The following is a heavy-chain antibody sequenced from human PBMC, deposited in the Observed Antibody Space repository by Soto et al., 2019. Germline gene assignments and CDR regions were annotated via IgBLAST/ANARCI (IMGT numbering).Heavy chain of an antibody. J-gene: IGHJ3*01. V-gene: IGHV2-5*02. CDR2: IYWDDDK. D-gene: IGHD5-12*01. CDR3: AHFIGGDSGYDLGDDAFYL. Sequence: QITLKESGPTLVKPTQTLTLTCTFSGFSLSTSGVGVGWIRQPPGKALEWLALIYWDDDKRYSPSLKSRLTTTQDTSKNQVVLTITDMEPVDTATYYCAHFIGGDSGYDLGDDAFYLWGQGTIVNGSS. CDR1: GFSLSTSGVG.